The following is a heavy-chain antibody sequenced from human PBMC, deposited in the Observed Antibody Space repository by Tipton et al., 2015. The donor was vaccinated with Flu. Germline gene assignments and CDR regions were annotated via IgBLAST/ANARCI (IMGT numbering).Heavy chain of an antibody. CDR2: INHSGST. J-gene: IGHJ4*02. D-gene: IGHD4-17*01. CDR1: GGSISSYY. V-gene: IGHV4-34*01. CDR3: ARHSTGRVLDY. Sequence: TLSLTCTVSGGSISSYYWSWIRQPPGKGLEWIGEINHSGSTNYNPSLKSRVTISVDTSKNQFSLKLSSVTAADTAVYYCARHSTGRVLDYWGQGTLVTVSS.